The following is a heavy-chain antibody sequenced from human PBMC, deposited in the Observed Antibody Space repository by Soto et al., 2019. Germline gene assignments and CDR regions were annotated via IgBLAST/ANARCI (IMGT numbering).Heavy chain of an antibody. CDR1: GGSIGNSY. Sequence: PSETLSLTCTVSGGSIGNSYWSWIRQSPGKGLEWIGYIYYSGSSNYNPSLKSRVSISVDTSKNQFSLYLQMNSLRTEDTALYYCAKDINSSGWYSLDYWGQGTLVTV. J-gene: IGHJ4*02. CDR2: IYYSGSS. CDR3: AKDINSSGWYSLDY. V-gene: IGHV4-59*01. D-gene: IGHD6-19*01.